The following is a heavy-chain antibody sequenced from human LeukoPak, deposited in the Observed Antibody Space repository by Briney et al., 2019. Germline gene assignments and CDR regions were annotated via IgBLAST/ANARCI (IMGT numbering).Heavy chain of an antibody. Sequence: GGSLRLSCAASGFTFSSYSMNWVRQAPGKGLEWVSYISSSSSTIYYADSVKGRFTISRDNAKNSLYLQMNSLRAEDTAVYYCARKDYYDSSGYYPDYWGQGTLVTVSS. J-gene: IGHJ4*02. CDR3: ARKDYYDSSGYYPDY. CDR1: GFTFSSYS. CDR2: ISSSSSTI. D-gene: IGHD3-22*01. V-gene: IGHV3-48*04.